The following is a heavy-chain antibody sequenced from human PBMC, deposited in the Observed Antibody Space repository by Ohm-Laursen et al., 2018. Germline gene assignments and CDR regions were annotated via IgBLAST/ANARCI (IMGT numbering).Heavy chain of an antibody. J-gene: IGHJ4*02. Sequence: SLRLSCAASGFTFSDYAMHWVRQAPGKGLEWVALIAYDGTNEKYADSLKGRFTISRDNSKNTLYLQMNSLRAEDTAVYYCAKGDNYYDSSGYYDYWGQGTLVTVSS. V-gene: IGHV3-30*18. CDR2: IAYDGTNE. D-gene: IGHD3-22*01. CDR1: GFTFSDYA. CDR3: AKGDNYYDSSGYYDY.